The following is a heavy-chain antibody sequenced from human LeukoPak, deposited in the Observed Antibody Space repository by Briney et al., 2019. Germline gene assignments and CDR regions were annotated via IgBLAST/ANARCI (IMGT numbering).Heavy chain of an antibody. CDR3: TTDDVVVVGATRPKSDP. Sequence: PGGSLRLSCAASGFTFSHAWMSWVRQAPGKGLEWVGRIKSKTDGGTTDYAAPVKGRFTISRDDSKNTLYLQMNSLKTEDTAVYYCTTDDVVVVGATRPKSDPWGQGTLVTVSS. V-gene: IGHV3-15*01. CDR1: GFTFSHAW. J-gene: IGHJ5*02. D-gene: IGHD2-15*01. CDR2: IKSKTDGGTT.